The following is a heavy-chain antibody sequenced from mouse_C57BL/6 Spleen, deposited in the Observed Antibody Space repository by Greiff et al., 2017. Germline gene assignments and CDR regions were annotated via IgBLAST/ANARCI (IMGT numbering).Heavy chain of an antibody. CDR3: TRRLGAPYYFDC. CDR1: GYTFTDYE. Sequence: QVQLQQSGAELVRPGASVTLSCKASGYTFTDYEMHWVKQTPVHGLEWIGAIDPETGGTAYNQKFKGKAILTADKSSSTAYMELRSLTSEDSAVYYCTRRLGAPYYFDCWGQGTTLTVSS. CDR2: IDPETGGT. J-gene: IGHJ2*01. V-gene: IGHV1-15*01. D-gene: IGHD4-1*01.